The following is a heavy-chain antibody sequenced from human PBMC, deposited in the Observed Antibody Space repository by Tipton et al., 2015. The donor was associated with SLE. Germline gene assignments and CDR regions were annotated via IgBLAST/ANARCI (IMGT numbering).Heavy chain of an antibody. J-gene: IGHJ4*02. CDR1: GGSINSSSYY. D-gene: IGHD1-26*01. V-gene: IGHV4-39*01. CDR2: IYYSGST. CDR3: ASLKWEPPFGYFDY. Sequence: TLSLTCPVSGGSINSSSYYWGWIRQPPGKGLEWIGSIYYSGSTYYNPSLKSRVTISVDTSKNQFSLKLSSVTAADTAVYYCASLKWEPPFGYFDYWGQGTLVTVSS.